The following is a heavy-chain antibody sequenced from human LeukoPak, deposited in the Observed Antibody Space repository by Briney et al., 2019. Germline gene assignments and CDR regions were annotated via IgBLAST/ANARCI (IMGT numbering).Heavy chain of an antibody. CDR2: ISSSSSYI. D-gene: IGHD1-26*01. J-gene: IGHJ3*02. CDR1: RFTFSSYS. V-gene: IGHV3-21*01. CDR3: ECMVVGATTMAAFDI. Sequence: GGSLRLSCAASRFTFSSYSMNWVRQAPGKGLEWVSSISSSSSYIYYADSVKGRFTISRDSAKNSLYLQMNSLRAEDTAVYYCECMVVGATTMAAFDIWGQGTMVTVSS.